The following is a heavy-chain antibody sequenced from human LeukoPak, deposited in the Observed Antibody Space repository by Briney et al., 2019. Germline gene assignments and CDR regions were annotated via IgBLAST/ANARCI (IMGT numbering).Heavy chain of an antibody. CDR1: GGSFSGYY. Sequence: SETLSLTCAVYGGSFSGYYWSWIRQPPGKGLEWIGEINHSGSTNYNPSLKSRVTISVDTSKNQFSLKLSSVTAADTAVYYCARGLGFWSGFYKLDYWGQGTLVTVSS. D-gene: IGHD3-3*01. V-gene: IGHV4-34*01. J-gene: IGHJ4*02. CDR3: ARGLGFWSGFYKLDY. CDR2: INHSGST.